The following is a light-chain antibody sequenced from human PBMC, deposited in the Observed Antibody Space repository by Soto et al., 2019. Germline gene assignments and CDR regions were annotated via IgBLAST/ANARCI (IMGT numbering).Light chain of an antibody. CDR1: SSNIGAPFD. CDR2: GNN. CDR3: QCYDGSLRAVV. J-gene: IGLJ2*01. V-gene: IGLV1-40*01. Sequence: QSVPTQPPSVAGAPGQRVTICCTGSSSNIGAPFDVHWYQHFPGAVPKLLIYGNNKRRSWVPDRFSGSKSGSSASLAITGLQAEDEADDYCQCYDGSLRAVVFGGGTK.